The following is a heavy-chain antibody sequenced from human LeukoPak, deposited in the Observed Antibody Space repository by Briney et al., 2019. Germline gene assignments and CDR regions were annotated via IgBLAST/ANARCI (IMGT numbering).Heavy chain of an antibody. J-gene: IGHJ5*02. CDR3: ARDGVRDNWFDP. V-gene: IGHV4-4*07. CDR2: IYTSGST. CDR1: GGSISSYY. D-gene: IGHD3-10*01. Sequence: PSETLSLTCTVSGGSISSYYWSWIRQPAGRGLEWIGRIYTSGSTNYNPSLRSRVTMSVDTSKNQFSLNLSSVTAADTAVYYCARDGVRDNWFDPWGQGALVTVSS.